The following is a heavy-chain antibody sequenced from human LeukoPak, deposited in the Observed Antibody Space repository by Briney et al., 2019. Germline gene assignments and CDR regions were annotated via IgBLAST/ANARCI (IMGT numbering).Heavy chain of an antibody. CDR1: GGSISSYY. D-gene: IGHD3-10*01. Sequence: NPSETLSLTCTVSGGSISSYYWSWIRQPPGKGLEWIGYIYYSGSTNYNPSLESRVTISIDTSKNQFSLKLSSVTAADTAVYYCASSFRSGNYSYYFDYWGQGSLVTVSS. J-gene: IGHJ4*02. V-gene: IGHV4-59*01. CDR2: IYYSGST. CDR3: ASSFRSGNYSYYFDY.